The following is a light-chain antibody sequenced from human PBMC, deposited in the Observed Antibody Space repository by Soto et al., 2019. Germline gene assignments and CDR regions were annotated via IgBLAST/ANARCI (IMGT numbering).Light chain of an antibody. J-gene: IGKJ1*01. Sequence: EIVLTQSPATLSLSPGERATLSCRASQSVSSYLAWYQQKPGLAPRLLIYGASTRATGIPARFSGSGSGTEFSLTINSLQSEDFAVYYCQHYNNWWAFGQGTTVDIK. CDR1: QSVSSY. V-gene: IGKV3-15*01. CDR3: QHYNNWWA. CDR2: GAS.